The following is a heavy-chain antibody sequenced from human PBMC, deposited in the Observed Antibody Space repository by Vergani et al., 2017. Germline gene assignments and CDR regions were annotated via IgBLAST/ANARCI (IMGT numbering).Heavy chain of an antibody. J-gene: IGHJ4*02. CDR3: AKESFMITFGGVIDPIPYFDY. V-gene: IGHV3-23*03. CDR2: IYSGGSST. CDR1: GFTFSSYA. D-gene: IGHD3-16*02. Sequence: EVQLLESGGGLVQPGGSLRLSCAASGFTFSSYAMSWVRQAPGKGLEWVSVIYSGGSSTYYADSVKGRFTISRDNSKNTLYLQMNSLRAEDTAVYYCAKESFMITFGGVIDPIPYFDYWGQGTLVTVSS.